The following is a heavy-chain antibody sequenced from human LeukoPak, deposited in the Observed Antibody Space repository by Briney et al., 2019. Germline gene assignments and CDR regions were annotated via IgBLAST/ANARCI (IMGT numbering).Heavy chain of an antibody. CDR3: ARASQLGPSPGPMDV. CDR2: INPNSGGT. Sequence: GASVKVSCKASGYTSTGYYMHWVRQAPGQGLEWMGWINPNSGGTNYAQKFQGRVTMTRDTSISTAYMELSRLRSDDTAVYYCARASQLGPSPGPMDVWAKGPRSPSP. D-gene: IGHD3/OR15-3a*01. J-gene: IGHJ6*02. V-gene: IGHV1-2*02. CDR1: GYTSTGYY.